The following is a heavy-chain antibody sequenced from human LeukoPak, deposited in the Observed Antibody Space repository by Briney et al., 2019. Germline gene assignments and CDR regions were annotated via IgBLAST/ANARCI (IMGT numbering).Heavy chain of an antibody. Sequence: AGGSLRLSCAASGFTFSTYSMNWVRQAPGKGLEWVSSISSSSSYIYYADSVKGRFAISRDNSKDTLFLQMNSLRPEDTAVYYCAKDQQRFLEWSPSDYWGQGTLVTVSS. D-gene: IGHD3-3*01. J-gene: IGHJ4*02. V-gene: IGHV3-21*03. CDR2: ISSSSSYI. CDR3: AKDQQRFLEWSPSDY. CDR1: GFTFSTYS.